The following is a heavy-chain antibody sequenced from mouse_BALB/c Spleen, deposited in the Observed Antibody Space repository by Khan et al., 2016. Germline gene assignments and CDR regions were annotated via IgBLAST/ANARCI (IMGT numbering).Heavy chain of an antibody. V-gene: IGHV14-3*02. CDR1: DFNIKDTY. D-gene: IGHD1-1*02. CDR3: TRSLYGRYPMDY. CDR2: IDPANDDS. Sequence: VRLQQSGAELVKPGASVKLSCTASDFNIKDTYMHWVKQRPEQGLEWIGRIDPANDDSNYDPKFQGKATLSADTSSNTAYLQLTSLTSEDTAVYYCTRSLYGRYPMDYWGQGTSVTVSS. J-gene: IGHJ4*01.